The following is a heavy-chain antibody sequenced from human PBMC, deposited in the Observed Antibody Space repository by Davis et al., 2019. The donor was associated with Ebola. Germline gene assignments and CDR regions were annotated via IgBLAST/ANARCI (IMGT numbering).Heavy chain of an antibody. D-gene: IGHD4-11*01. J-gene: IGHJ4*02. V-gene: IGHV1-69*05. Sequence: SVKVSCKASGGIFSSYAISWVRQAPGQGLEWMGVIIPISDAAKYAQKFQGRVTMTRDTSISTVYMELSSLRYDDTADYYCARGHNYAHEYWGQGTLVTVSS. CDR1: GGIFSSYA. CDR2: IIPISDAA. CDR3: ARGHNYAHEY.